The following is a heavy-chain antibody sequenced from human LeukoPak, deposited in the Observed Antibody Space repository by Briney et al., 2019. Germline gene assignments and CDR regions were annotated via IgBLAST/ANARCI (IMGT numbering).Heavy chain of an antibody. Sequence: EASVKVSCKASGGTFSSYAISWVRQAPGQGLEWMGRIIPILGIANYAQKFQGRVTITADKSTSTAYMELSSLRSEDTAVYYCARGYYYDSSGEGFDPWGQGTLVTVSS. D-gene: IGHD3-22*01. V-gene: IGHV1-69*04. J-gene: IGHJ5*02. CDR3: ARGYYYDSSGEGFDP. CDR1: GGTFSSYA. CDR2: IIPILGIA.